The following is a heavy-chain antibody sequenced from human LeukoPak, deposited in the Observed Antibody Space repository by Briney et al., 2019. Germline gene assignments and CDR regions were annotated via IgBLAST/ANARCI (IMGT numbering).Heavy chain of an antibody. CDR1: GGSISSGGYS. Sequence: SETLSLTRAVSGGSISSGGYSWSWIRQPPGKGLEWIGYIYHSGSTYYNPSLKSRVTISVDRSKNQFSLKLSSVTAADTAVYYCARAGIAAAGIDYWGQGALVTVSS. V-gene: IGHV4-30-2*01. D-gene: IGHD6-13*01. CDR2: IYHSGST. CDR3: ARAGIAAAGIDY. J-gene: IGHJ4*02.